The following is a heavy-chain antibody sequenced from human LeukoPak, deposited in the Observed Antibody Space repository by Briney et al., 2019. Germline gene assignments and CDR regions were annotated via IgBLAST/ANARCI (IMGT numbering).Heavy chain of an antibody. Sequence: SQTLSLTCAISGDSFSSNSAAWNWIRQSTSRGLEWLGRTYYRSQWYNDYAVSVKSRITINPDTSKNQSSLPLNSVTPEDTAVYYCARQASVTNYYFDYWGQGTLVTVSS. D-gene: IGHD4-17*01. J-gene: IGHJ4*02. CDR3: ARQASVTNYYFDY. CDR1: GDSFSSNSAA. CDR2: TYYRSQWYN. V-gene: IGHV6-1*01.